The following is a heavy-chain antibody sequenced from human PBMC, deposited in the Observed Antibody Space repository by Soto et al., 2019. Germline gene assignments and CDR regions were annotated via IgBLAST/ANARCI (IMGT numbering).Heavy chain of an antibody. CDR2: IGAYNGNT. CDR3: AADYYGSGSYGVFGYYYYGMDV. J-gene: IGHJ6*02. CDR1: GYTFTSYG. V-gene: IGHV1-18*01. D-gene: IGHD3-10*01. Sequence: ASVKVSCKASGYTFTSYGISWVRQAPGQGLEWMGWIGAYNGNTNYAQKLQERVTITRDMSTSTAYMELSSLRSEDTAVYYCAADYYGSGSYGVFGYYYYGMDVWGQGTTVTVSS.